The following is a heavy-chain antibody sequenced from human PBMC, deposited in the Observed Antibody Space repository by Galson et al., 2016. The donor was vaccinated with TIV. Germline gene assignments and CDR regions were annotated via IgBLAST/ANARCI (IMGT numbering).Heavy chain of an antibody. Sequence: SETLSLTCGVYGGSLSGHYWNWIRQPPGKGLEWVGEINHSGSTKYKPSLKSRVAISVDTSQDQFSLSLTSVTPADTAVYYCARGSPVIQVRSRRGNEDQGQRADWFDPWGQGTLVIVSS. CDR3: ARGSPVIQVRSRRGNEDQGQRADWFDP. D-gene: IGHD5-18*01. J-gene: IGHJ5*02. CDR2: INHSGST. V-gene: IGHV4-34*01. CDR1: GGSLSGHY.